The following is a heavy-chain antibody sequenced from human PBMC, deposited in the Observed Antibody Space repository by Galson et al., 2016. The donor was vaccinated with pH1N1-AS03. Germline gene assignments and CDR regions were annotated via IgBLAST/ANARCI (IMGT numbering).Heavy chain of an antibody. J-gene: IGHJ4*02. CDR3: AKSMGVPGSGYNCVLAF. Sequence: ETLSLTCTVSGGSVSSYYWSWVRQAPGKGLEWVSSLSGTGLSAYYADSVKGRFSISIDNSKSTVYLHLKGLRVEDTSVYYCAKSMGVPGSGYNCVLAFWGQGTLVTVSS. D-gene: IGHD6-19*01. CDR1: GGSVSSYY. CDR2: LSGTGLSA. V-gene: IGHV3-23*01.